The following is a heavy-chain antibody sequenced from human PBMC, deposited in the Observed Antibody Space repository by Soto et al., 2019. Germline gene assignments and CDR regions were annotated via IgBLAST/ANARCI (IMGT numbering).Heavy chain of an antibody. CDR2: IYYSGST. CDR3: ARLNKDDSGSSNADY. V-gene: IGHV4-39*01. Sequence: QLQLQESGPGLVKPSETLSLTCTVSGGSISSSSYYWGWIRQPPGKGLEWIGSIYYSGSTYYNPSLKSRVTISVDTSKNQFSLKLSSVTAADTAVYYCARLNKDDSGSSNADYWGQGTLVTVSS. J-gene: IGHJ4*02. CDR1: GGSISSSSYY. D-gene: IGHD1-26*01.